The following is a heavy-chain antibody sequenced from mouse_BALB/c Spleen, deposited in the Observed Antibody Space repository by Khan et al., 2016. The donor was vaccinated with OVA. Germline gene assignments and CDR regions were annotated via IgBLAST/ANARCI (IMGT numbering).Heavy chain of an antibody. Sequence: QVQLKESGPGLVAPSQSLSITCTVSGLSLTNYGVGWVRQPPGKGLEWLGVIWGDGSTNYHSALISRLSISKDNSKSQVFLKLKSLQTDDTATYGCVLYFYGRAWFDYWGQGTLVTVSA. CDR3: VLYFYGRAWFDY. CDR1: GLSLTNYG. D-gene: IGHD1-1*01. CDR2: IWGDGST. J-gene: IGHJ3*01. V-gene: IGHV2-3*01.